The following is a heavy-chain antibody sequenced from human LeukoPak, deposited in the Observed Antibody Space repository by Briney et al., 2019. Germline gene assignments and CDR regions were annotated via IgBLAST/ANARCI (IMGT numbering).Heavy chain of an antibody. J-gene: IGHJ4*02. CDR1: GYTFTSYG. Sequence: GASVKVSCKASGYTFTSYGISWVRQAPGQGLEWMGWISAYNGNTNYAQKLQGRVTMTTDTSTSTAYMELRSLRSDDTAVYYCARMDWVGGFWVRYYFDYWGQGTLVTVSS. CDR3: ARMDWVGGFWVRYYFDY. V-gene: IGHV1-18*01. CDR2: ISAYNGNT. D-gene: IGHD3-16*01.